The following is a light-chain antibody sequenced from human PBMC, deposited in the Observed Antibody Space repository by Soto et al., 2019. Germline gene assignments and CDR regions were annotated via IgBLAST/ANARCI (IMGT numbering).Light chain of an antibody. CDR1: QSIRHY. CDR2: GAS. CDR3: QHHNSYSQS. V-gene: IGKV1-5*01. J-gene: IGKJ1*01. Sequence: DIQLTQSPSTLFASVGDRVTINSRASQSIRHYLAWYQQMPGKAPKLLIYGASTLQRGVPSRFSGSGSGTEFTLTIGCLQPDDFGTYFCQHHNSYSQSFGQGTKVDIK.